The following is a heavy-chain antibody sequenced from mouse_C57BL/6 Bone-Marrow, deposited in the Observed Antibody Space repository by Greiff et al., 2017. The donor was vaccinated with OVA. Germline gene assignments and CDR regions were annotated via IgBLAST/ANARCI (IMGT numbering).Heavy chain of an antibody. CDR3: TSGTHWYIDD. V-gene: IGHV14-4*01. CDR2: FVPENGGT. CDR1: GFNIKDDY. Sequence: EVQLQQSGAELVRPGASVTLSCTASGFNIKDDYMHWVKQRPEQGLVWIGWFVPENGGTEYASTFKGKASITADTSSNTAYLQLSSLTSEDTAVDYCTSGTHWYIDDWGTGTTVTVSS. D-gene: IGHD4-1*01. J-gene: IGHJ1*03.